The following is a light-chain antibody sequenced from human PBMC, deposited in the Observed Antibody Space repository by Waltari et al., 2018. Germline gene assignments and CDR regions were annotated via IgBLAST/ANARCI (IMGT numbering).Light chain of an antibody. Sequence: QSALTQPASVSGSPGQSITISCTGTSSDIGAYSYVSWYKQCPGKAPELIIYDVNSRPSGVSSRFSGSKSGTTASLTISGLQFEDEADYYCMSYTTSTTVIFGGGTKLTVL. J-gene: IGLJ2*01. CDR3: MSYTTSTTVI. CDR1: SSDIGAYSY. V-gene: IGLV2-14*03. CDR2: DVN.